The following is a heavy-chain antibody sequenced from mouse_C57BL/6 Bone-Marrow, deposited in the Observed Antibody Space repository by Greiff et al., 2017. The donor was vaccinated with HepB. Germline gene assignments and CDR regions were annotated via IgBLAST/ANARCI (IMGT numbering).Heavy chain of an antibody. D-gene: IGHD1-1*01. J-gene: IGHJ2*01. V-gene: IGHV1-80*01. CDR1: GYAFSSYW. Sequence: QVQLQQPGAELVKPGASVKISCKASGYAFSSYWMNWVKQRPGKGLEWIGQIYPGDGDTNYNGKFKGKATLTADKSSSTAYMQLSSLTSEDSAVYFCARLYYGIYYFDYWGQGTTLTVSS. CDR2: IYPGDGDT. CDR3: ARLYYGIYYFDY.